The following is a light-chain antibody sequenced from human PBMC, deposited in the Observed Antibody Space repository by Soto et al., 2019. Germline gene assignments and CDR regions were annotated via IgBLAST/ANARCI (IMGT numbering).Light chain of an antibody. CDR1: ESIYSA. CDR3: QQHNQWPIT. CDR2: YTS. V-gene: IGKV3D-15*01. Sequence: SQSPGTVSVSRGERATLSCRASESIYSAFLGWYQQKPGQAPRLLIYYTSTRATGIPARFSGSGSGTEFTLTINSLQSEDSAVYYCQQHNQWPITFGQGARLAIK. J-gene: IGKJ5*01.